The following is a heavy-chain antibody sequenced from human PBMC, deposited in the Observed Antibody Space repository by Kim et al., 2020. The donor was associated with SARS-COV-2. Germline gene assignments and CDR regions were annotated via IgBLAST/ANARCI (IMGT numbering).Heavy chain of an antibody. Sequence: GGSLRLSCTASGFTFSSYAMHWVRQAPGKGPEWVAVISYDGSNKYYADSVKGRFTISRDNSKNTLYLQMNSLRAEDTAVYYCARGAYTVTTFRYYYCYG. V-gene: IGHV3-30-3*01. D-gene: IGHD4-17*01. CDR3: ARGAYTVTTFRYYYCYG. CDR2: ISYDGSNK. CDR1: GFTFSSYA. J-gene: IGHJ6*01.